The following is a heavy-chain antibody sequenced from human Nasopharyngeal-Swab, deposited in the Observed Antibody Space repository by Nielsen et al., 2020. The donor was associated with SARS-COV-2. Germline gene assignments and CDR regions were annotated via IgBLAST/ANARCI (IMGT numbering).Heavy chain of an antibody. D-gene: IGHD3-3*01. CDR2: ISAYNGNT. J-gene: IGHJ6*02. V-gene: IGHV1-18*01. CDR3: ARVGGYDFWSGYYYYYYGMDV. CDR1: GYTFTSDG. Sequence: ASVKVSCNASGYTFTSDGISWVRQAPGQGLEWMGWISAYNGNTNYAQKLQGRVTMTTDTSTSTAYMELRSLRSDDTAVYYCARVGGYDFWSGYYYYYYGMDVWGQGTTVTVSS.